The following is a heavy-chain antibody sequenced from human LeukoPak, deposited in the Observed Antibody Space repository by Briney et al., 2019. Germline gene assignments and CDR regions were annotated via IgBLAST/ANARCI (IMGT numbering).Heavy chain of an antibody. CDR1: GYTFTDYY. J-gene: IGHJ3*02. D-gene: IGHD3-22*01. CDR3: ASGFMGYDRSGYYDDAFDI. V-gene: IGHV1-2*02. Sequence: ASVKVSCKASGYTFTDYYMHWVRQAPGQGLEGMGWINPNSGGTNYAQKFQGRVAMTRDTSISTAYMELSRLRSDDTAVYYCASGFMGYDRSGYYDDAFDIWGQGTMVTVSS. CDR2: INPNSGGT.